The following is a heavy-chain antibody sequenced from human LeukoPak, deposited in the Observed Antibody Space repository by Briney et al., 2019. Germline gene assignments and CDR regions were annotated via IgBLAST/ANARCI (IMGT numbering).Heavy chain of an antibody. CDR2: IIPIFGTA. CDR3: ARRARRYYFDY. V-gene: IGHV1-69*13. Sequence: SVKVSFKASGGTFSSYAISWVRQAPGQGLEWMGGIIPIFGTANYAQKFQGRVTITADESTSTAYMELSNLRSEDTAVYYCARRARRYYFDYWGQGTLVTVSS. CDR1: GGTFSSYA. J-gene: IGHJ4*02.